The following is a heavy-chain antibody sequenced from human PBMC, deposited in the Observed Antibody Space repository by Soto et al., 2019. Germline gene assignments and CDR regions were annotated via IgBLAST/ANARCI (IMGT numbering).Heavy chain of an antibody. Sequence: QVQLQESGPGLVKPSETLSLTCTVSGGSICSYYWSWIRQPPGKGLEWIGYIYYSGSTNYNPSLTSRVTISVDTSKTQFSLKLSSVTAADTAVYYCARGRGGWFINQLLNAFDIWGQGTMVTVSS. J-gene: IGHJ3*02. CDR2: IYYSGST. CDR1: GGSICSYY. D-gene: IGHD2-2*01. V-gene: IGHV4-59*01. CDR3: ARGRGGWFINQLLNAFDI.